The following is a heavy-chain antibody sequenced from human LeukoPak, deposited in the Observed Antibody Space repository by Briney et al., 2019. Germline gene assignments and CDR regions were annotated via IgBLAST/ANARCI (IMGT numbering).Heavy chain of an antibody. Sequence: GGSLRLSCAASGFTFSDHYMDWDRQAPGKGLEWVGRIRDKANSYTTEYAASVKGRFTISRDDSKNSLYLQMNSLRTEDTAVYYCALEMATIGFDYWGQGTLVTVSS. CDR1: GFTFSDHY. CDR2: IRDKANSYTT. J-gene: IGHJ4*02. D-gene: IGHD5-24*01. V-gene: IGHV3-72*01. CDR3: ALEMATIGFDY.